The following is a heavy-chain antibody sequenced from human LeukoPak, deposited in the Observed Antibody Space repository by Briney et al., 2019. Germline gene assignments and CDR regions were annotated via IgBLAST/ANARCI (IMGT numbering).Heavy chain of an antibody. V-gene: IGHV4-59*01. J-gene: IGHJ5*02. CDR3: ARVWYYGSRSHNWFDP. Sequence: SETLSLTCTVSGGSISSYYWSWIRQPPGKGPEWIGYIYYSGSTHYNPSLKSRVTISVDTSKNQFSLKLSSVTAADTAVYYCARVWYYGSRSHNWFDPWGQGTLVTVSS. CDR1: GGSISSYY. CDR2: IYYSGST. D-gene: IGHD3-10*01.